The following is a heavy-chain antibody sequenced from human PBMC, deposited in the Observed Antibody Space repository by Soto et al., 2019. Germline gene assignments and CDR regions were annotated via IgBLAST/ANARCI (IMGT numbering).Heavy chain of an antibody. D-gene: IGHD3-3*01. V-gene: IGHV3-74*01. J-gene: IGHJ5*01. Sequence: HPGGSLRLSCAASGFTFSSYWMRWVRQAPGKGLVWVSRINSDGSSTSYADSVKGRFTISRDNAKNTLYLQMNSLRAEDTAVYYCSRDSIPNLFLWSGYHPDLFDPLGQGSLVTVS. CDR3: SRDSIPNLFLWSGYHPDLFDP. CDR2: INSDGSST. CDR1: GFTFSSYW.